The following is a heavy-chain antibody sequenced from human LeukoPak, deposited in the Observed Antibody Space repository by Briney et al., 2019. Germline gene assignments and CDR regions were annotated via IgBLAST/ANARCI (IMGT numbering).Heavy chain of an antibody. CDR2: INHSGST. Sequence: PSETLSLTCAVSGGSISSNSYYWGWIRQPPGKGLEWIGEINHSGSTNYNPSLKSRVTISVDTSKNQFSLKLSSVTAADTAVYYCARGGAMVRGVIITRPAARFDPWGQGTLVTVSS. J-gene: IGHJ5*02. D-gene: IGHD3-10*01. CDR1: GGSISSNSYY. V-gene: IGHV4-39*07. CDR3: ARGGAMVRGVIITRPAARFDP.